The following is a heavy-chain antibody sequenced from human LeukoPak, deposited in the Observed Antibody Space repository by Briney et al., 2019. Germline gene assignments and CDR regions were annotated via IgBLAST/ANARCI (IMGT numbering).Heavy chain of an antibody. CDR2: VENTGST. CDR3: ARAVGDSGPGRYFDY. J-gene: IGHJ4*02. D-gene: IGHD5-12*01. CDR1: GGSISNY. Sequence: SETLSLTCTVSGGSISNYWSWIRQPPGKGLEWIGNVENTGSTNYNPSLESRVTISVDTSKNHFSLRLSSVTAADTAVYYCARAVGDSGPGRYFDYWGQGTLVTVSS. V-gene: IGHV4-59*01.